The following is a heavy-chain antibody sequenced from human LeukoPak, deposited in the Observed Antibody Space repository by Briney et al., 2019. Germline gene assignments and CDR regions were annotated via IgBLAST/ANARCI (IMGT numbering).Heavy chain of an antibody. CDR1: GFTFSSYE. Sequence: RTGGSLRLSCAASGFTFSSYEMNWVRQAPGKGLEWVSYITGSGSTIYYADSVKGRFTISRDNAKNSLYLQMNSLRAEDTAVYYCARDATYYCDSSGYCPFDYWGQGTLVTVSS. V-gene: IGHV3-48*03. D-gene: IGHD3-22*01. J-gene: IGHJ4*02. CDR3: ARDATYYCDSSGYCPFDY. CDR2: ITGSGSTI.